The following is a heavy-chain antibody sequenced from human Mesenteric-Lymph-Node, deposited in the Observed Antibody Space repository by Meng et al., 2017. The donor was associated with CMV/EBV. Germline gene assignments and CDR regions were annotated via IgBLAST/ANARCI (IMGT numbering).Heavy chain of an antibody. V-gene: IGHV1-2*02. CDR1: GYSFTGYY. Sequence: ASVKVSCKASGYSFTGYYLHWVRQTPGQGLEWVGWINPNSGGTNYSQKFQGRVTMTRDTSIRTAYMELSRLRSDDTAVYYCARGHDILTDRDYHHHMDVWGQGTTVPSP. D-gene: IGHD3-9*01. CDR2: INPNSGGT. J-gene: IGHJ6*02. CDR3: ARGHDILTDRDYHHHMDV.